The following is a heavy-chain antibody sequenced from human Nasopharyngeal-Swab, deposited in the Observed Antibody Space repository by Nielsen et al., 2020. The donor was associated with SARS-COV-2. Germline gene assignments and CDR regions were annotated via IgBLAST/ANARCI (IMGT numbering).Heavy chain of an antibody. Sequence: GGSLRLSCTASGFTFGTYWMHGVPQAPGKGLEWVSRINSDGSSTGDADSVKGRFTVSRDNAKNTLYLQMNSLRAEDTAVYYCARGYAAMGFFDYWGQGTLVTVSS. CDR3: ARGYAAMGFFDY. J-gene: IGHJ4*02. D-gene: IGHD2-2*01. V-gene: IGHV3-74*01. CDR2: INSDGSST. CDR1: GFTFGTYW.